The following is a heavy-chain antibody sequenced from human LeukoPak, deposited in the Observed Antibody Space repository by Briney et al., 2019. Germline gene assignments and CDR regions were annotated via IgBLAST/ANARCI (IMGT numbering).Heavy chain of an antibody. Sequence: SETLSLTCTVSGGSISSSSYYWGWIRQPPGKGLEWIGSIYYSGSTYYNPSLKSRVTISVDTSKNQFSLKLSSVTAADTAVYYCAREMYCSGGSCYTSPFDYWGQGTLVTVSS. V-gene: IGHV4-39*07. CDR1: GGSISSSSYY. J-gene: IGHJ4*02. CDR2: IYYSGST. CDR3: AREMYCSGGSCYTSPFDY. D-gene: IGHD2-15*01.